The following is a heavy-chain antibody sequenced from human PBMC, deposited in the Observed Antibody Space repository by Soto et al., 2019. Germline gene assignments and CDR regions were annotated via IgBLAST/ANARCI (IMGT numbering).Heavy chain of an antibody. V-gene: IGHV1-3*01. D-gene: IGHD3-3*01. CDR2: INAGNGNT. Sequence: GASVKVSCKASGYTFTSYAMHWVRQAPGQRLEWMGWINAGNGNTKYSQKFQGRVTITRDTSASTAYMELSSLRSEDTAVYYCARLTTDVWSGYSEFDDRGQGTPVTVSS. CDR1: GYTFTSYA. CDR3: ARLTTDVWSGYSEFDD. J-gene: IGHJ4*02.